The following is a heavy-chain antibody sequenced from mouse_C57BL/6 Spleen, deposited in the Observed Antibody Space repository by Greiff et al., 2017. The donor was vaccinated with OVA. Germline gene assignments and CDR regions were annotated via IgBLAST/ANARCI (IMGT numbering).Heavy chain of an antibody. CDR1: GYTFTSYW. Sequence: VQLQQPGAELVMPGASVKLSCKASGYTFTSYWMHWVKQRPGQGLEWIGEIDPSDSYTNYNQKFKGKSTLTVDKSSSTAYMQLSSLTSEDSAVYYCARGEDGYYFDYWGQGTTLTVSS. J-gene: IGHJ2*01. V-gene: IGHV1-69*01. CDR3: ARGEDGYYFDY. CDR2: IDPSDSYT. D-gene: IGHD2-3*01.